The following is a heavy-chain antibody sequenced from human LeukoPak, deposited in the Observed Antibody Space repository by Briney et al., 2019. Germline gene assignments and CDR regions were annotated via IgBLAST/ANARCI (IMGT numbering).Heavy chain of an antibody. CDR2: IYYTGTT. V-gene: IGHV4-39*01. J-gene: IGHJ4*02. CDR3: ARRGITYSTSFFDS. D-gene: IGHD6-13*01. CDR1: GGSISGGYDF. Sequence: PSETLSLTCAVSGGSISGGYDFWGRIRQSPGKGLEGFGSIYYTGTTYYNPSLKSRVTISVDTSKSEFSLMVHAVTAADTAMYYCARRGITYSTSFFDSWGQGTLVTVAS.